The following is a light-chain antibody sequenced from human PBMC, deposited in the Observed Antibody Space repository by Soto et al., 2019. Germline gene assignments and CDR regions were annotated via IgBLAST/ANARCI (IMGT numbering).Light chain of an antibody. J-gene: IGKJ5*01. Sequence: EIVMTQSPATLSVCPGERATLSFRASQSVSSDLAWYHQKPGQAPRLLIYDASNRATGIPARFSGGGSGTDFTLTIDNLEPEDFAIYYCQQRSNWPPITFGQGTRLEIK. V-gene: IGKV3-11*01. CDR1: QSVSSD. CDR3: QQRSNWPPIT. CDR2: DAS.